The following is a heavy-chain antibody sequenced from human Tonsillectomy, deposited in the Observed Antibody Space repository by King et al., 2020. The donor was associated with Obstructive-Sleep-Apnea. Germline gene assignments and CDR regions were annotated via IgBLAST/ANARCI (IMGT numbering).Heavy chain of an antibody. CDR2: ISWNSGSI. J-gene: IGHJ4*02. V-gene: IGHV3-9*01. Sequence: VQLVESGGGLVQPGRSLRLSCAASGFTFDDYAMHWVRQAPGKGLEWVSGISWNSGSIGYADSVKGRFTISRANAKNSLYLQMNSLRAEDTALYYCAKDTSARLGTIYFDYWGQGTLVTVSS. D-gene: IGHD7-27*01. CDR1: GFTFDDYA. CDR3: AKDTSARLGTIYFDY.